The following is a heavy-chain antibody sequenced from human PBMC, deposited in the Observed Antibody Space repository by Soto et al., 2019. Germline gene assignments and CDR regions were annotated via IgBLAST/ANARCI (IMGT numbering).Heavy chain of an antibody. V-gene: IGHV4-34*01. CDR2: INHRGTA. Sequence: SETMSLTCAVDGASLSDYYWNWLRQPPGKGLEWIGEINHRGTASYNPSLKSRVDISVDTALTQFSLKLRSVTAADTAIYYCAKYQWNPEAFDPWGPGTQVTVSS. CDR3: AKYQWNPEAFDP. D-gene: IGHD6-19*01. J-gene: IGHJ5*02. CDR1: GASLSDYY.